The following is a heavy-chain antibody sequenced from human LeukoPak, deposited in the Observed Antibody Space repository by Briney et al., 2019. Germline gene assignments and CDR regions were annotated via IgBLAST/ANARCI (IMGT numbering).Heavy chain of an antibody. D-gene: IGHD3-3*02. J-gene: IGHJ4*02. Sequence: GGSLRLSCAASGFTFSSYSMNWVRQAPGKGLEWVSSISSSSSYIYYADSVKGRFAISRDNSRNTLFLEMNSLRAEDTAVYYCAKQFRPGVSNFDYWGQGTLVTVTS. CDR1: GFTFSSYS. V-gene: IGHV3-21*04. CDR3: AKQFRPGVSNFDY. CDR2: ISSSSSYI.